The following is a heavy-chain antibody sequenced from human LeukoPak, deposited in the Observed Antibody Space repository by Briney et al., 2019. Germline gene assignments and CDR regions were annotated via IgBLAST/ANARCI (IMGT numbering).Heavy chain of an antibody. CDR2: IYPGDSDT. Sequence: GESLKISCKGSGCSFTSYWIGWVRQMPGKGLEWMGIIYPGDSDTRYSPSFQGQVTISADKSISTAYLQWSSLKASDTAMYYCASPKMGTTPLGAFDIWGQGTMVTVSS. CDR1: GCSFTSYW. D-gene: IGHD1-26*01. CDR3: ASPKMGTTPLGAFDI. J-gene: IGHJ3*02. V-gene: IGHV5-51*01.